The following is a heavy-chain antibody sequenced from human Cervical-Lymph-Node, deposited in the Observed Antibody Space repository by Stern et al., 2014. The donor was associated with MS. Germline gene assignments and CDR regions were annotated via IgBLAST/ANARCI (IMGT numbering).Heavy chain of an antibody. D-gene: IGHD4-17*01. CDR2: IFASGST. CDR1: GASISSTSHY. V-gene: IGHV4-61*02. CDR3: ARGFGDPDFDY. Sequence: QLQLQESGPGLVRPSQTLSLTCTISGASISSTSHYWSWIRQPAGKGLEWIGRIFASGSTNYNTSLKSRIGMSVDTSRNQFSLLLFSVTAADTAVYYCARGFGDPDFDYWGQGTLVTVSS. J-gene: IGHJ4*02.